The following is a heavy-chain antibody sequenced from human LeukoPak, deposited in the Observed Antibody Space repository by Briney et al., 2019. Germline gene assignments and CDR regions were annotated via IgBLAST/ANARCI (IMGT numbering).Heavy chain of an antibody. CDR1: GYSISSGYY. V-gene: IGHV4-38-2*02. Sequence: SETLSLTCTVSGYSISSGYYWGWIRQPPGKGLEWIGSIYHSGSTYYNPSLKSRVTISVDTSKNQFSLKLSSVTAADTAVHYCARAIWPIYANWFDPWGQGTLVTVSS. D-gene: IGHD2/OR15-2a*01. CDR2: IYHSGST. CDR3: ARAIWPIYANWFDP. J-gene: IGHJ5*02.